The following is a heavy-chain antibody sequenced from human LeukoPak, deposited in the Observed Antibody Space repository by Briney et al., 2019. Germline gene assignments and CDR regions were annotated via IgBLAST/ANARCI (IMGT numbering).Heavy chain of an antibody. D-gene: IGHD1-26*01. Sequence: SETLSLTCSVSGASITSASHFWGWIRQPPGRGLEWIGTIYYSGITYYNPSLKSRVTIAIDTSKNQFFLKLSSVTAADTAVYYCARVWGGSYSSDYWGQGTLVTVSS. CDR2: IYYSGIT. J-gene: IGHJ4*02. CDR3: ARVWGGSYSSDY. V-gene: IGHV4-39*07. CDR1: GASITSASHF.